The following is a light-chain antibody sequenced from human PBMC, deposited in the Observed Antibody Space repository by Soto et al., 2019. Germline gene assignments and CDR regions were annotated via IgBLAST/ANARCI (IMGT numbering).Light chain of an antibody. CDR2: DAS. CDR3: QQYNNYWT. CDR1: QSISSW. J-gene: IGKJ1*01. V-gene: IGKV1-5*01. Sequence: DIQMTQSTSTLSASVGDRVTITCRASQSISSWLAWYQQKPGKAPKLLIYDASSLESGVPSRFSGSGSATEFTITISSLQPDDFATYYCQQYNNYWTFGQGTRVEIK.